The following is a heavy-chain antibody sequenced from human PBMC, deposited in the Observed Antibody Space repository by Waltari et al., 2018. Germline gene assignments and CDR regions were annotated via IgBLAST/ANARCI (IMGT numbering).Heavy chain of an antibody. V-gene: IGHV1-69*01. CDR3: AREGRDGYNYDYGMDV. CDR2: IIPIFGTA. D-gene: IGHD5-12*01. Sequence: QVQLVQSGAEVKKPGSSVKVSCKASGGTFRSYAISWVRPAPGQGLEWMGGIIPIFGTANYAQKFQGRGTITADESTSTAYMELSSLRSEDTAVYYCAREGRDGYNYDYGMDVWGQGTTVTVSS. J-gene: IGHJ6*02. CDR1: GGTFRSYA.